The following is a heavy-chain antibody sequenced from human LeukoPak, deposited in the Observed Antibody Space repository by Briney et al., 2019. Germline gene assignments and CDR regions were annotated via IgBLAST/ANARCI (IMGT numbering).Heavy chain of an antibody. D-gene: IGHD6-19*01. J-gene: IGHJ6*03. CDR1: GFTFSSYS. V-gene: IGHV3-21*01. CDR2: ISSSSSYI. CDR3: ARVVTSAVTAYYMDV. Sequence: PGGSLRLSCAASGFTFSSYSMNWVRQAPGKGLEWVSSISSSSSYIYYADSVKGRFTISRDNAKNSLYLQMNSLRAEDTAVYYCARVVTSAVTAYYMDVWGKGTTVTVSS.